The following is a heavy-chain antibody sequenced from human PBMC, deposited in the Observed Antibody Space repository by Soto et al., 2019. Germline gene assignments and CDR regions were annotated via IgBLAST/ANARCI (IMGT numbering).Heavy chain of an antibody. CDR3: AGRGGDYGDCDALYYYGMDV. CDR1: GGTFSSYA. CDR2: IIPIFGTA. Sequence: QVQLVQSGAEVKKPGSSVKVSCKASGGTFSSYAISWVRQAPGQGLEWMGGIIPIFGTANYAQKFQGRVTMTADESHSTAYMELSSLRSEDTAVYYCAGRGGDYGDCDALYYYGMDVWGQGTTVTVSS. J-gene: IGHJ6*02. V-gene: IGHV1-69*12. D-gene: IGHD4-17*01.